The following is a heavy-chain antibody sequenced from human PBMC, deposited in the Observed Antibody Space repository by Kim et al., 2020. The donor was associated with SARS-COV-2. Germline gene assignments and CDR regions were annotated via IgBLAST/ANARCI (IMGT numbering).Heavy chain of an antibody. CDR3: VRSLGTSGDL. Sequence: GGSLRLSCAASEFTLSTYWMHWVRQAPGKGLEWVANIKQDGSEKYYVDSVKGRFTISRDNAKNSLYLQMNSLRAEDTAVYYCVRSLGTSGDLWGRGTLVTVSS. V-gene: IGHV3-7*03. D-gene: IGHD1-7*01. J-gene: IGHJ2*01. CDR2: IKQDGSEK. CDR1: EFTLSTYW.